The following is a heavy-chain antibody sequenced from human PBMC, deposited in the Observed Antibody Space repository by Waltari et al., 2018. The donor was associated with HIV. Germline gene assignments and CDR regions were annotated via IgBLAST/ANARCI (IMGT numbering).Heavy chain of an antibody. CDR3: AKVGLSGRWLLQRPYYFDH. J-gene: IGHJ4*02. CDR2: SSGSGGDT. V-gene: IGHV3-23*01. D-gene: IGHD3-10*01. CDR1: RLTSAPSA. Sequence: VKMLQSAVHVESPGGSMRPYCSATRLTSAPSALTGVRAAPGKGLEWGSGSSGSGGDTLYADSVKGRFTISRDTSKNTVHLSMDRLTEEDTAIYYCAKVGLSGRWLLQRPYYFDHWGQGILVTVSS.